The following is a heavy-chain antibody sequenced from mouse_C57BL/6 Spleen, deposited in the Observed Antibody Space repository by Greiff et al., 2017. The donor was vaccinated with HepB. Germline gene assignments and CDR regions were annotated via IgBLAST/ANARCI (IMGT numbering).Heavy chain of an antibody. CDR2: INSDGGST. J-gene: IGHJ1*03. CDR3: ARGGYDGYFDV. D-gene: IGHD2-2*01. V-gene: IGHV5-2*03. CDR1: EYEFPSHD. Sequence: DVMLVESGGGLVQPGESLKLSCESNEYEFPSHDMSWVRKTPEKRLELVAAINSDGGSTYYPDNMERRFIISRDNTKKTLYLQMSSLRSEDTALYYCARGGYDGYFDVWGTGTTVTVSS.